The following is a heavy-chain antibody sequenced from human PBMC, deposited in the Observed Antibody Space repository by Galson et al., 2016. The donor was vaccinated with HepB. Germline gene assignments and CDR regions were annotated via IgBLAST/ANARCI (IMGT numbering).Heavy chain of an antibody. CDR3: VGAMGTATAGPYWYFYL. D-gene: IGHD6-13*01. CDR2: ISYKGTS. V-gene: IGHV4-39*07. CDR1: GGSVYSKNHH. J-gene: IGHJ2*01. Sequence: SETLSLTCTASGGSVYSKNHHWGWIRQPPGKGLEWIGSISYKGTSFYNPSFKSRVTISLDTSRNQFSVKLAYVTAADTALYYCVGAMGTATAGPYWYFYLWGRGTPVFVSP.